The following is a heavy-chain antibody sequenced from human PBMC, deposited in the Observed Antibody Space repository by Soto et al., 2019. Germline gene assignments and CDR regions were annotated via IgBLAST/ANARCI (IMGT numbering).Heavy chain of an antibody. J-gene: IGHJ6*03. V-gene: IGHV3-11*01. CDR3: ARAVAGTSAYYYHFYYMDV. CDR2: ISSSGSTI. CDR1: GFTFSDYY. D-gene: IGHD6-19*01. Sequence: QVQLVESGGGLVKPGGSLRLSCAASGFTFSDYYMSWIRQAPGKGLEWVSYISSSGSTIYYADSVKGRCTISRDNAKNSLYLQMNSLRAEDTAVYYCARAVAGTSAYYYHFYYMDVWGKGTTVTVSS.